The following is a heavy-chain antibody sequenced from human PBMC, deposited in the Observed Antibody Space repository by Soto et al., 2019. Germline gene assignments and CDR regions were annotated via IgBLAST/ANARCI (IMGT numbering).Heavy chain of an antibody. CDR1: GASLSSYY. J-gene: IGHJ5*02. D-gene: IGHD1-7*01. Sequence: SETLSLTCTGSGASLSSYYWSWIRQPPGKGLEWIGYIYYSGSTNNNPSLKSRVTISVDTSKNQFSLKLTSVTAADTAVYYCARVVTGTTWWFAPWGQGTLVTVSS. V-gene: IGHV4-59*01. CDR3: ARVVTGTTWWFAP. CDR2: IYYSGST.